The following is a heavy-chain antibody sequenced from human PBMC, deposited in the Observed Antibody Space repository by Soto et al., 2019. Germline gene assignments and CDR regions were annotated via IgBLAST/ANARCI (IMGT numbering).Heavy chain of an antibody. Sequence: FDDYGMSWVRQAPGKGLEWVSGINWNGGSTGYADSVKGRFTISRDNAKNSLYLQMNSLRAEDTALYDCARDKCYYGMDVWGQGTTVTVSS. CDR2: INWNGGST. CDR3: ARDKCYYGMDV. CDR1: FDDYG. J-gene: IGHJ6*02. V-gene: IGHV3-20*01.